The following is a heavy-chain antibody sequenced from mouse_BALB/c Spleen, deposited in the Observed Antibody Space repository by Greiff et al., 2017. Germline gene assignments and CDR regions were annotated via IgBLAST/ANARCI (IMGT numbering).Heavy chain of an antibody. CDR1: GFTFSSFG. CDR2: ISSGSSTI. Sequence: EVMLVESGGGLVKPGGSLKLSCAASGFTFSSFGMHWVRQAPEKGLEWVAYISSGSSTIYYADTVKGRFTISRDNPKNTLFLQMTSLRSEDTAMYYCARASGDYAMDYWGQGTSVTVSS. J-gene: IGHJ4*01. CDR3: ARASGDYAMDY. V-gene: IGHV5-17*02.